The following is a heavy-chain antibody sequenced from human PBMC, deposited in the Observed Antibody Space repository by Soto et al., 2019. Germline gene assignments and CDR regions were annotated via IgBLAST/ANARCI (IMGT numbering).Heavy chain of an antibody. CDR3: ARDDSLGYCSSTSCHSGYFDL. D-gene: IGHD2-2*01. Sequence: GASVKVSCKASGGTFSSYAISWVRQAPGQGLEWMGGIIPIFGTANYAQKFQGRVTITADESTSTAYMELSSLRSEDTAVYYCARDDSLGYCSSTSCHSGYFDLWGRGTLVTVSS. V-gene: IGHV1-69*13. J-gene: IGHJ2*01. CDR1: GGTFSSYA. CDR2: IIPIFGTA.